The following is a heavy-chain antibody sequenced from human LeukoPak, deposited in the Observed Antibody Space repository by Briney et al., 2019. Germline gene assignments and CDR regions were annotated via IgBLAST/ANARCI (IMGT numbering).Heavy chain of an antibody. Sequence: GGSLRLSCSASGFTFSSYALHWVRRPPGEGLEGWAVISYDGGNKYYADSVKGRFTISRDNSKNTLYLQMNSLRAEDTAVYYCARDRYYYGFESGGFDYWGQGTLVTVSS. CDR1: GFTFSSYA. D-gene: IGHD3-10*01. CDR3: ARDRYYYGFESGGFDY. CDR2: ISYDGGNK. V-gene: IGHV3-30*04. J-gene: IGHJ4*02.